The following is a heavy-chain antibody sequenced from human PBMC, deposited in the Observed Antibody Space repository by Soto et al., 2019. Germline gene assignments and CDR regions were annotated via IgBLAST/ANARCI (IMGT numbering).Heavy chain of an antibody. Sequence: EMPLVESGGGLVQPGGSLRLSCAASGFTFSSYSLNWVRQAPGKGLEWVSYITSSGTTVYYADSVRGRFTISRDNAKNSLYLQMNSLRDDDTAVYYCARGSSNWAYYFDFWGQGTLVTVSS. CDR2: ITSSGTTV. D-gene: IGHD6-13*01. CDR1: GFTFSSYS. V-gene: IGHV3-48*02. CDR3: ARGSSNWAYYFDF. J-gene: IGHJ4*02.